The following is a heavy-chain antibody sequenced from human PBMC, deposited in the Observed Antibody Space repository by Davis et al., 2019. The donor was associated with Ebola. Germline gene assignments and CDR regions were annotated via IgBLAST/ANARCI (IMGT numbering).Heavy chain of an antibody. CDR3: ARGTLLWFGELLYSDYGMDV. D-gene: IGHD3-10*01. CDR1: GGSIRSSY. CDR2: IYYSGST. Sequence: GSLRLSCTVSGGSIRSSYWSWIRQPPGKGLEWIGYIYYSGSTNYNPSLKSRVTISVDTSKNQFSLKLSSVTAADTAVYYCARGTLLWFGELLYSDYGMDVWGQGTTVTVSS. J-gene: IGHJ6*02. V-gene: IGHV4-59*01.